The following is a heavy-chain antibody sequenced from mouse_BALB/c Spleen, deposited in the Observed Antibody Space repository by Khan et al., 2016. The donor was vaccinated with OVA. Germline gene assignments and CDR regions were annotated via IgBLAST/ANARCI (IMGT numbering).Heavy chain of an antibody. D-gene: IGHD4-1*01. Sequence: EVELVESGGDLVKPGGSLKLSCAASEFTFSSYSMSWVRQIPDKRLEWVATMSSGGDYTYYPDSVKGRFTISRDNAKNTLYLQMSSLKSEDTAMYYCASHLTGSFAYWGQGTLVTVAA. CDR2: MSSGGDYT. V-gene: IGHV5-6*01. J-gene: IGHJ3*01. CDR1: EFTFSSYS. CDR3: ASHLTGSFAY.